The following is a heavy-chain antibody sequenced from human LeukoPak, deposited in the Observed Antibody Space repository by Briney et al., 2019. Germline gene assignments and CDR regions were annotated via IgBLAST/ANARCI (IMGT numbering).Heavy chain of an antibody. V-gene: IGHV1-8*01. CDR3: ARGQGVPTGYYYYMDV. CDR1: GYTFTSYD. D-gene: IGHD1-1*01. CDR2: MNPNSGNT. J-gene: IGHJ6*03. Sequence: ASVRVSCKASGYTFTSYDINWVRQAPGQGLEWMGWMNPNSGNTDYAQKFQGRVTITRNTSISTAYMELSSLRSEDTAVYYCARGQGVPTGYYYYMDVWGKGTTVTVSS.